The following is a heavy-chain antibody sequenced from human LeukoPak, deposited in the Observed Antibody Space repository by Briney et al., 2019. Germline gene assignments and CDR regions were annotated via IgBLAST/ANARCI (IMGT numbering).Heavy chain of an antibody. CDR3: ARAVDYGGNSEHWFDP. V-gene: IGHV1-69*13. CDR2: IIPIFGTA. D-gene: IGHD4-23*01. J-gene: IGHJ5*02. Sequence: SVKVSCKASGYTFTSYDINWVRQATGQGLEWMGGIIPIFGTANYAQKFQGRVTITADESTSTAYMELSSLRSEDTAVYYCARAVDYGGNSEHWFDPWGQGTLVTVSS. CDR1: GYTFTSYD.